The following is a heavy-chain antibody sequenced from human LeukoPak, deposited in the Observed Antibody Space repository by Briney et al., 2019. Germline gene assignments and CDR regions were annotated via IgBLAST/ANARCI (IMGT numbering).Heavy chain of an antibody. CDR1: GYTFTGYY. Sequence: ASVKVSCKASGYTFTGYYMHWVRQAPGQGLEWMGWINPNSGGTNYAQKFQGRVTMTRDTSISTAYMELSRLRSDDTAVYYCARVGVYGYYDSSGYLSDAFDIWGQGTMVTVSS. CDR3: ARVGVYGYYDSSGYLSDAFDI. V-gene: IGHV1-2*02. D-gene: IGHD3-22*01. CDR2: INPNSGGT. J-gene: IGHJ3*02.